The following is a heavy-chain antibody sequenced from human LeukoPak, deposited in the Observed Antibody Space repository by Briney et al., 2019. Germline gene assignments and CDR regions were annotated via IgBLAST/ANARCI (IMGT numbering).Heavy chain of an antibody. CDR2: ISDSGTST. Sequence: GGSLRLSCAASGFTFSTYGMAWVRQAPGKGLEWVLGISDSGTSTYYADSVKGRFTISRDNSKSTLYLQMSSLRAEDTAVYYCAKDRTTTGLLLVGLIDSWGQGTLVTVSS. D-gene: IGHD2/OR15-2a*01. J-gene: IGHJ4*02. V-gene: IGHV3-23*01. CDR3: AKDRTTTGLLLVGLIDS. CDR1: GFTFSTYG.